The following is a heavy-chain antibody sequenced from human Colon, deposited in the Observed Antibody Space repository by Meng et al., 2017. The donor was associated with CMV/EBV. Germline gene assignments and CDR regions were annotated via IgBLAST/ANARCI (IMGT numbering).Heavy chain of an antibody. V-gene: IGHV3-48*03. D-gene: IGHD3-3*01. J-gene: IGHJ6*02. Sequence: GESLKISCEGSGFTFSDFEMNWVRQVPGKGLEWVAYITGSGSSISYVDSVKGRFTISRDNAKNSLYLQMNSVRAEDTAVYYCARAPLTVFGAAAKYYYHGMDVWGQGTTVTVSS. CDR1: GFTFSDFE. CDR2: ITGSGSSI. CDR3: ARAPLTVFGAAAKYYYHGMDV.